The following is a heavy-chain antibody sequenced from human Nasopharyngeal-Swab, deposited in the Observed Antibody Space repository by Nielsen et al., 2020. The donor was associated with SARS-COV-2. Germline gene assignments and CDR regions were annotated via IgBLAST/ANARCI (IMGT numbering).Heavy chain of an antibody. Sequence: SETLSLTCTVSGGSISSSSYYWGWIRQPPGKGLEWIGSIYYSGSTYYNPSLKSRVTISVDTSKNQLSLKLSSVTAADTAVYYCARNYDFWSGPPYYYYGMDVWGQGTTVTVSS. D-gene: IGHD3-3*01. J-gene: IGHJ6*02. CDR2: IYYSGST. CDR1: GGSISSSSYY. V-gene: IGHV4-39*01. CDR3: ARNYDFWSGPPYYYYGMDV.